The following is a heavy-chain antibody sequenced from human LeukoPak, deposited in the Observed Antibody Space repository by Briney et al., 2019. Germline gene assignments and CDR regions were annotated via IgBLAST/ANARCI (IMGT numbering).Heavy chain of an antibody. CDR3: ARVRFGYSRIPFDY. D-gene: IGHD6-13*01. V-gene: IGHV3-74*01. Sequence: PGGSLGLSCAASGFTFSSYWMHWVRQAPGKGLVWVSRINSDGSSTSSADSVKGRFTISRDNAKNTLYPQMNNLRAEDTAVYYCARVRFGYSRIPFDYWGQGTL. CDR2: INSDGSST. J-gene: IGHJ4*02. CDR1: GFTFSSYW.